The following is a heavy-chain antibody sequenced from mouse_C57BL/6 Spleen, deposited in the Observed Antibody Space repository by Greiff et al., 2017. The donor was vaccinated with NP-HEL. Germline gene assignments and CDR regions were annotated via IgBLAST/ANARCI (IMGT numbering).Heavy chain of an antibody. CDR2: IDPSDSET. Sequence: VQLQQPGAELVRPGSSVKLSCKASGYTFTSYWMHWVKQRPIQGLEWIGNIDPSDSETHYNQKFKDKATLTVDKSSSTAYMQLSSLTSEDSAVYYCARNEDSSGRYYAMDYWGQGTSVTVSS. D-gene: IGHD3-2*02. V-gene: IGHV1-52*01. J-gene: IGHJ4*01. CDR1: GYTFTSYW. CDR3: ARNEDSSGRYYAMDY.